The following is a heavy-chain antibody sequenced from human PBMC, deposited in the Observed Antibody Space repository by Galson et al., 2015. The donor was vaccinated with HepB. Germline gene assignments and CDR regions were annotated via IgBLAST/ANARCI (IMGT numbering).Heavy chain of an antibody. CDR3: VKTLGDYSSSLHPRYLDT. V-gene: IGHV3-21*01. Sequence: SLRLSCAASGFTFSDYAMHWVRQASGKGLEWVSSISSASSYIHYSDSVRGRVTVSRDNAENSLHLQMNALRVEDTAIYYCVKTLGDYSSSLHPRYLDTWGQGTLVTVSS. CDR2: ISSASSYI. J-gene: IGHJ5*02. D-gene: IGHD6-6*01. CDR1: GFTFSDYA.